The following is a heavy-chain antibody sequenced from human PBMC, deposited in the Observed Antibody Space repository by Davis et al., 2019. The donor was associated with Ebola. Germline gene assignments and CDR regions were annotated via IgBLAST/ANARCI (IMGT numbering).Heavy chain of an antibody. V-gene: IGHV1-46*01. Sequence: ASVKVSCKASGYTFTSYYMHWVRQAPGQGLEWMGIINPSGGSTSYAQKFQGRVTMTRDTSTSTVYMELSSLRSDDTAVYYCARDFRVVVHITVDYHYYGLDVWGQGTTVTVSS. CDR1: GYTFTSYY. CDR3: ARDFRVVVHITVDYHYYGLDV. D-gene: IGHD2-2*01. CDR2: INPSGGST. J-gene: IGHJ6*02.